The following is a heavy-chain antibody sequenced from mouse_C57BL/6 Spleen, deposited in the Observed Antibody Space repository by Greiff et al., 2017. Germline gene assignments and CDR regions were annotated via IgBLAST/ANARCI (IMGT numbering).Heavy chain of an antibody. J-gene: IGHJ3*01. V-gene: IGHV2-2*01. D-gene: IGHD2-5*01. CDR3: ARNPDYSNYAWFAY. Sequence: VKLVESGPGLVQPSQSLSITCTVSGFSLTSYGVHWVRQSPGKGLEWLGVIWSGGSTDYNAAFISRLSISKDNSKSQVFFKMNSLQADDTAIYYCARNPDYSNYAWFAYWGQGTLVTVSA. CDR2: IWSGGST. CDR1: GFSLTSYG.